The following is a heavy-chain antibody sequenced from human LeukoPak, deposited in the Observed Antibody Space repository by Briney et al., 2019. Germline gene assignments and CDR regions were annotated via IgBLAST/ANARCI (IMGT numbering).Heavy chain of an antibody. J-gene: IGHJ4*02. D-gene: IGHD3-22*01. CDR3: TRYSYDSSGYYDHFDY. Sequence: GGSLRLSCVASGFTFSGSAMHWVRQASGKGLEWVGRIRSKANSYATAYAASVKGRFTISRDDSKNTAYLQMNSLKTEDTAVYYCTRYSYDSSGYYDHFDYWGQGTLVTVSS. CDR1: GFTFSGSA. V-gene: IGHV3-73*01. CDR2: IRSKANSYAT.